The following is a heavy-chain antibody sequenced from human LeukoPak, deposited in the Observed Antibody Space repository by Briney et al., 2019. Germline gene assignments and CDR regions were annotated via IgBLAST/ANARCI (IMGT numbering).Heavy chain of an antibody. Sequence: SVKVSCKASVGIFSSYAINWVRQAPGQGLEWMGRIIPIFGSANYAQKFQGRVTITADKSTRTAYMELSSLRSEDTALYYCAKGSRLREGGSYRFWGQGTLVTVPS. CDR1: VGIFSSYA. CDR3: AKGSRLREGGSYRF. D-gene: IGHD3-16*02. J-gene: IGHJ4*02. V-gene: IGHV1-69*06. CDR2: IIPIFGSA.